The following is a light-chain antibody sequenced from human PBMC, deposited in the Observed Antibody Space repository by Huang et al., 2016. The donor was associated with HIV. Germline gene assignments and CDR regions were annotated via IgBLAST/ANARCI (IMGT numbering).Light chain of an antibody. CDR2: DAS. J-gene: IGKJ4*01. Sequence: EIVLTKSPATLSLSPGARATLSCRASQCLANYLAWYQQKPGQAPRLLIYDASNRATGIPARFSGSVSGTDFTLTISSLEPEDFAVYYCQQRGNWQLTFGGGTKVEIK. CDR1: QCLANY. V-gene: IGKV3-11*01. CDR3: QQRGNWQLT.